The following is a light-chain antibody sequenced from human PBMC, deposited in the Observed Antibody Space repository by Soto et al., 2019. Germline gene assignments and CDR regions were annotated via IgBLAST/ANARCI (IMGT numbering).Light chain of an antibody. CDR2: DVS. Sequence: QSALTQPAPVSGSSGPSITISCTGTRSDVVGYNYVSWYQQHPGKAPKLMIYDVSNRPSGVSNRFSGSKSGNTASLTISGLQAEDEADYYCSSYTSSSTPPYVFGTGTKVTVL. J-gene: IGLJ1*01. CDR1: RSDVVGYNY. V-gene: IGLV2-14*01. CDR3: SSYTSSSTPPYV.